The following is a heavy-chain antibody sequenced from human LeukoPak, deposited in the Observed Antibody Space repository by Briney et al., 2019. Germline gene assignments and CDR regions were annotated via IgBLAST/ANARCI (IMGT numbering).Heavy chain of an antibody. D-gene: IGHD4-17*01. CDR1: DDSFSSHY. CDR2: ISYIGRT. CDR3: ARDLVTVTKGFDI. J-gene: IGHJ3*02. Sequence: PSETLSLTCAVSDDSFSSHYWTWIRPPPGKGLEWIGYISYIGRTNYNPSLKSRVTISIDTSKNQFSLKLTSVPAADTAVYYCARDLVTVTKGFDIWGQGTMVSVSS. V-gene: IGHV4-59*11.